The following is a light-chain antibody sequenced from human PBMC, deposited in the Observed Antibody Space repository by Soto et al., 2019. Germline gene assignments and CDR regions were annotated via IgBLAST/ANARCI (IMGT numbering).Light chain of an antibody. Sequence: QSALTQPASVSGSPGQSITISCTGTSSDIGSYNLVSWYQQHPGKAPQLIIYEATKRPSGVSSRFSGSKSANAASLTISGLQVEDEGHYFCSSYTSASALAIFGGGTKLTVL. CDR3: SSYTSASALAI. CDR2: EAT. V-gene: IGLV2-14*02. CDR1: SSDIGSYNL. J-gene: IGLJ2*01.